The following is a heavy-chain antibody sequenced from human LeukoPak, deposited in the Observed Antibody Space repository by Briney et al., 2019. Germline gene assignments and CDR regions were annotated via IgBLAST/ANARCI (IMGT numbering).Heavy chain of an antibody. J-gene: IGHJ3*02. CDR3: AREILPSYAFDI. CDR1: GFTVSSHF. Sequence: PWGSLTLSCEASGFTVSSHFMSWVRQAPGKGLEWVSVIYSGGSTYYGDSVKGRFTISRDISKNTLNLQMKSLRAEDTAVYYCAREILPSYAFDIWGQGTIVPGSS. CDR2: IYSGGST. V-gene: IGHV3-66*01. D-gene: IGHD2/OR15-2a*01.